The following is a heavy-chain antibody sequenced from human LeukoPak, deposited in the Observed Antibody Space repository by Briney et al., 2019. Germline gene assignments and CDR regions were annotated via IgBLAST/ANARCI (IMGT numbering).Heavy chain of an antibody. J-gene: IGHJ6*03. CDR1: GFTFSSYA. CDR2: ISSNGGST. V-gene: IGHV3-64*01. CDR3: ARVGVGRVPAATIYYMDV. Sequence: GGSLRLSCAASGFTFSSYATHWVRQAPGKGLEYVSAISSNGGSTYYANSVKGRFTISRDNSKNTLYLQMGSLRAEDMAVYYCARVGVGRVPAATIYYMDVWGKGTTVTVSS. D-gene: IGHD2-2*01.